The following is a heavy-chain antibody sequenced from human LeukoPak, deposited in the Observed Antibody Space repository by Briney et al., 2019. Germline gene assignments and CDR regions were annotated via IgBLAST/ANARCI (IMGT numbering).Heavy chain of an antibody. CDR1: GFTFSSYA. V-gene: IGHV3-30-3*01. CDR3: ARDGVRYRIIGYFDY. CDR2: ISYDGSNK. Sequence: GGSLRLSCAASGFTFSSYAMHWVRQAPGKGLEWVAVISYDGSNKYYADSVKGRFTISRDNSKNTLYLQMNSLRAEDTAVYYCARDGVRYRIIGYFDYWGQGTLVTVSS. D-gene: IGHD5-18*01. J-gene: IGHJ4*02.